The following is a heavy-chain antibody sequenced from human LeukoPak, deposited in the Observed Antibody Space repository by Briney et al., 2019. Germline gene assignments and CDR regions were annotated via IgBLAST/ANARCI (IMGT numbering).Heavy chain of an antibody. J-gene: IGHJ2*01. CDR1: GGTFSSYT. CDR2: IIPILGIA. CDR3: ARSLGINYYDSSGYKLSDWYFDL. D-gene: IGHD3-22*01. V-gene: IGHV1-69*02. Sequence: ASVKVSCKASGGTFSSYTISWVRQAPGQGLEWMGRIIPILGIANYAQKFQGRVTITADKSTSTAYMELSSLRSEDTAVYYCARSLGINYYDSSGYKLSDWYFDLWGRGTLVTVSS.